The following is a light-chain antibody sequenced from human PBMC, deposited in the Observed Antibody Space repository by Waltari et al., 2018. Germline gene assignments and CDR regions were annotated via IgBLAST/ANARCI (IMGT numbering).Light chain of an antibody. CDR3: CSYAGRYTNYV. Sequence: QSALTQPRPVSGSPGQSVTIPCTGTRSDVGAYDYVPWYQQRPGKAPKLIIYDVTERPSGVPDRFSGSKSDNKASLTISGLQADDEADYYCCSYAGRYTNYVFGSGTKVTVL. CDR1: RSDVGAYDY. V-gene: IGLV2-11*01. J-gene: IGLJ1*01. CDR2: DVT.